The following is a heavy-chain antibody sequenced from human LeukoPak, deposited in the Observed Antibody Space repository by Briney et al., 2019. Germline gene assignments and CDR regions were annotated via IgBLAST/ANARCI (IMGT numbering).Heavy chain of an antibody. V-gene: IGHV3-11*04. CDR1: GVSISSGGYY. D-gene: IGHD5-18*01. J-gene: IGHJ4*02. Sequence: LSLTCTVSGVSISSGGYYWSWIRQHPGKGLEWVSYISSSSSIIYYADSLKGRFTISRDNAKNSLYLQMNSLRDEDTAVYYCARDRVERGYKCFDYWGQGTLVTVSS. CDR3: ARDRVERGYKCFDY. CDR2: ISSSSSII.